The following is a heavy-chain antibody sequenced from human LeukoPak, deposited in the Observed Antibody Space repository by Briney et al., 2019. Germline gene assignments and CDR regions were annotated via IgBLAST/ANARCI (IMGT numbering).Heavy chain of an antibody. D-gene: IGHD6-19*01. CDR3: ARVSPVAGRSFDY. CDR1: GFTVSSNY. J-gene: IGHJ4*02. CDR2: IYSGGST. Sequence: GGSLRLSCAASGFTVSSNYMSWVRQAPGKGLEWVSVIYSGGSTYYADSVKGRFTISRDNSKNTLYLQMNSLRAEDTAVYYCARVSPVAGRSFDYWGQGTLVTVS. V-gene: IGHV3-53*01.